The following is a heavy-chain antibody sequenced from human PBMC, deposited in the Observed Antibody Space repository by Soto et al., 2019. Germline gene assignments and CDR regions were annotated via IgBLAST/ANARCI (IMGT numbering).Heavy chain of an antibody. Sequence: GSLRLSCAASGFTFSIYEMNWVRQAPGKGLEWVSYISSSGSTIYYADSVKGRFTISRDNAKNSLYMQMNSLRAEDTAVYYCARAHPMIAYWGQGTLVTVSS. V-gene: IGHV3-48*03. CDR1: GFTFSIYE. D-gene: IGHD3-22*01. CDR2: ISSSGSTI. J-gene: IGHJ4*02. CDR3: ARAHPMIAY.